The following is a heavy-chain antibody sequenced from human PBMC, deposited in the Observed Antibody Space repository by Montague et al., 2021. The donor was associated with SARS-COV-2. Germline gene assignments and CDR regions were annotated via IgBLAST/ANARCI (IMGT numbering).Heavy chain of an antibody. CDR1: GDSVSRNSAA. CDR3: ARVTRTIKLLWLGDRSIRYYFDY. D-gene: IGHD3-10*01. CDR2: TYYRSKWYN. J-gene: IGHJ4*02. Sequence: CAISGDSVSRNSAAWNWIRQSPSRDLEWLGGTYYRSKWYNDYAVSVKSRITINPDTSKNQISLQLNSVTPEDAAVYYCARVTRTIKLLWLGDRSIRYYFDYWGQGTLVTVSS. V-gene: IGHV6-1*01.